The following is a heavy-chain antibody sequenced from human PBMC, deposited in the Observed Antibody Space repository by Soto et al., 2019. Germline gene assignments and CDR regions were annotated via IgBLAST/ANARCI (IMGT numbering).Heavy chain of an antibody. CDR1: GGSISSGDYY. CDR2: IYYSGST. Sequence: QVQLQESGPGLVKPSQTLSLTCTVSGGSISSGDYYWSWIRQPPGKGLEWIGYIYYSGSTYYNPSLKSRVTILVDTSKNHFSLKLTSVTAADTAVYFCARFGVAPSGFDYWGQGSLVTVSS. CDR3: ARFGVAPSGFDY. V-gene: IGHV4-30-4*01. J-gene: IGHJ4*02. D-gene: IGHD3-3*01.